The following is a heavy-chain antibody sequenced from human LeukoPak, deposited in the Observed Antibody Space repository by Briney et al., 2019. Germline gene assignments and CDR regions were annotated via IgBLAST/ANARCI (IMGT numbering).Heavy chain of an antibody. Sequence: ASVKVSCKASGDTFTSYDINWVRQATGQGLEWMGWMNPNSGNTGYAQKFQGRVTITRNTSISTAYMELSSLRSEDTSVYYCARGRPSLEWLSYYYYYYMDVWGKGTTVTVSS. J-gene: IGHJ6*03. V-gene: IGHV1-8*03. CDR2: MNPNSGNT. D-gene: IGHD3-3*01. CDR3: ARGRPSLEWLSYYYYYYMDV. CDR1: GDTFTSYD.